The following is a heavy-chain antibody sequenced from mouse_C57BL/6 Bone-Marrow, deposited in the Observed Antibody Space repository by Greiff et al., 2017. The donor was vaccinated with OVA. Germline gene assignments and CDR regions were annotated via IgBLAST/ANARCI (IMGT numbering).Heavy chain of an antibody. D-gene: IGHD1-1*01. CDR1: GYTFTSYW. CDR2: IHPSGSAT. CDR3: AMSPSDYYGSSSNYFDY. Sequence: VQLQQPGAELVKPGASVNVSCKASGYTFTSYWMHWVKQRPGQGLEWIGRIHPSGSATNYHQKFKGKATLTVDKSSSTAYMQLSSLTSEDSAVYYCAMSPSDYYGSSSNYFDYWGQGTTLTVSS. J-gene: IGHJ2*01. V-gene: IGHV1-74*01.